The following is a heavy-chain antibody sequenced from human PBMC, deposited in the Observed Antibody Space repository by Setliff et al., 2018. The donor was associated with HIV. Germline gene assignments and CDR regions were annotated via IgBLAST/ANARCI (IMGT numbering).Heavy chain of an antibody. Sequence: ASVKVSCKASGYMILGYKMNWVRQAPGQGLEWIGRISPNNGAAEYAPKFQGRVSMTLDTSISTAYLEIPRLTSDDAAVYFCARPRVFDSCDVWGQGTKVTVSS. J-gene: IGHJ3*01. V-gene: IGHV1-2*06. CDR3: ARPRVFDSCDV. CDR2: ISPNNGAA. CDR1: GYMILGYK. D-gene: IGHD6-6*01.